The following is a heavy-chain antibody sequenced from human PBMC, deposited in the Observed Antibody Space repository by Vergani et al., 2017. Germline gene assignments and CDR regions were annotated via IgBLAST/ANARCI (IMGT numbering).Heavy chain of an antibody. CDR2: INPNSGGT. CDR3: ARDLSAVPDVNWFDP. Sequence: QVHLVQSGAEVKKPGTSVKVSCKAFGYTFSDYYMHWVRQAPGQGLEWMGWINPNSGGTNYAQKFQGRVTMTRDTSISTAYMELSRLRSDDTAVYYCARDLSAVPDVNWFDPWGQGTLVTVSS. CDR1: GYTFSDYY. V-gene: IGHV1-2*02. J-gene: IGHJ5*02. D-gene: IGHD2-2*01.